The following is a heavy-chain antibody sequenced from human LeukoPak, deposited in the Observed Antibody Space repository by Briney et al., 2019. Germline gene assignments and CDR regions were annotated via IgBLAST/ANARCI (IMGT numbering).Heavy chain of an antibody. CDR1: GFTFSDYW. CDR3: ARGGTWSFDY. Sequence: PGGSLRLSCAASGFTFSDYWMTWLRQAPGKGLEWVANIKEDGSVKYYVDSVRGRFTISRDNPKNSLYLQMNSLRAEDTAVYFCARGGTWSFDYWGQGTLVTVSS. D-gene: IGHD1-1*01. J-gene: IGHJ4*02. V-gene: IGHV3-7*01. CDR2: IKEDGSVK.